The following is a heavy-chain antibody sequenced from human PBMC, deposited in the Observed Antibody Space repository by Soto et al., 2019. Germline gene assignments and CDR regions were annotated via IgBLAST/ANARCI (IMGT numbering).Heavy chain of an antibody. CDR2: IIPIFGTA. D-gene: IGHD3-22*01. Sequence: ASVKVSCKASGGTFSSYAISWVRQAPGQGLEWMGGIIPIFGTANYAQKFRGRVTITADESTSTAYMELSSLRSEDTAVYYCARDPTMIVVGDDAFDIWGQGTMVTVSS. CDR1: GGTFSSYA. V-gene: IGHV1-69*13. CDR3: ARDPTMIVVGDDAFDI. J-gene: IGHJ3*02.